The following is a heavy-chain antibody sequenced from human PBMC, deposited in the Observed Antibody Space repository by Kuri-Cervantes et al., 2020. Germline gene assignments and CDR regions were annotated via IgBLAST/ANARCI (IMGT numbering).Heavy chain of an antibody. Sequence: GSLRLSCTVSGGSISSYYWSWIRQPPGKGLEWIGYINYSGSTNYNPSLKSRVTISVDTSKNQFSLKLSSVTAADTAVYYCARATYYYDSSGYYPFDYWGQGTLVTVSS. J-gene: IGHJ4*02. CDR3: ARATYYYDSSGYYPFDY. CDR2: INYSGST. V-gene: IGHV4-59*01. CDR1: GGSISSYY. D-gene: IGHD3-22*01.